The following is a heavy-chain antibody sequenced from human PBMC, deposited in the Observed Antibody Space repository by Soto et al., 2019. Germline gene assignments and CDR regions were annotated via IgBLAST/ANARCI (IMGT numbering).Heavy chain of an antibody. D-gene: IGHD6-13*01. V-gene: IGHV3-23*01. Sequence: GGSLRLSCAASGSTFSSYAMSWVRQAPGKGLEWVSAISGSGGSTYYADSVKGRFTISRDNSKNTLYLQMNSLRAEDTAVYYCAKDTERDSSSWTLWDRPYYYGMDVWGQGTTVTVSS. CDR3: AKDTERDSSSWTLWDRPYYYGMDV. CDR1: GSTFSSYA. J-gene: IGHJ6*02. CDR2: ISGSGGST.